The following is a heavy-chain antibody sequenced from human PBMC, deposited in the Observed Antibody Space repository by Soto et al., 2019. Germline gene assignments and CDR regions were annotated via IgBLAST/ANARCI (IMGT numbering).Heavy chain of an antibody. CDR1: GFTFSSYS. CDR3: ARDLGYCISTSCYRNYYYGMDV. J-gene: IGHJ6*02. D-gene: IGHD2-2*01. V-gene: IGHV3-66*01. Sequence: PGGSLRLSCAASGFTFSSYSMNWVRQAPGKGLEWISIIYSGGSTKYGDSVRGRFTVSRDISKNTLYLQMNSLRAGDTAVYYCARDLGYCISTSCYRNYYYGMDVWGQGTTVTVSS. CDR2: IYSGGST.